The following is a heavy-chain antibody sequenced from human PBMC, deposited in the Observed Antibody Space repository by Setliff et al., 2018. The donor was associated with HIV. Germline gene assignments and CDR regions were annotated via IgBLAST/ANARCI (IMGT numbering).Heavy chain of an antibody. CDR1: GVSVSRDGYY. CDR2: ISYIGTT. D-gene: IGHD3-16*01. Sequence: SETLSLTCTVSGVSVSRDGYYWSWIRQLPGKDLEWIAFISYIGTTFYNPSLKSRLTISRVPAKNQFSLKLSSVTAADTAVYYCARVVLLEPLTPGGAFDIWGQGTTVTVSS. CDR3: ARVVLLEPLTPGGAFDI. J-gene: IGHJ3*02. V-gene: IGHV4-31*03.